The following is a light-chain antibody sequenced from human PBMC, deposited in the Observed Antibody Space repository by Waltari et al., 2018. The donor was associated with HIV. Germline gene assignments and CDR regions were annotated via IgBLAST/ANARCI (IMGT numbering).Light chain of an antibody. CDR2: EVY. J-gene: IGLJ2*01. Sequence: QSALTQPPSASGSPGQSVTISCNGTSSDVGGNNYVSWYQQYPGKAPRLMIYEVYTRPSWVPPRLSVSKSGNTASLPVSGLQAEDEANYYCSSYAGINTYVLFGGGTKLTVL. V-gene: IGLV2-8*01. CDR3: SSYAGINTYVL. CDR1: SSDVGGNNY.